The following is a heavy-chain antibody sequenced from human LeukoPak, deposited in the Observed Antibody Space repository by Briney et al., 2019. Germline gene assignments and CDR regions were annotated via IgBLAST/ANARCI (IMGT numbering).Heavy chain of an antibody. CDR2: ISSSSSTI. V-gene: IGHV3-48*01. CDR1: GFTFSSYE. Sequence: PGGSLRLSCAASGFTFSSYEMNWVRQAPGKGLEWVSYISSSSSTIYYADSVKGRFTISRDNAKNSLYLQMNSLRAEDTAVYYCARLSIAVALNYWGQGTLVTVSS. D-gene: IGHD6-19*01. CDR3: ARLSIAVALNY. J-gene: IGHJ4*02.